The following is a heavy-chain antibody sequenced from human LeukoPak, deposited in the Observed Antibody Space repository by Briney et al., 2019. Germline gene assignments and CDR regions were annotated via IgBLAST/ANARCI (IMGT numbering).Heavy chain of an antibody. J-gene: IGHJ4*02. Sequence: GGSLRLSCAASGFTFSSYSMNWVRQAPGKGLEWVSSISSSSSYIYYADSVKGQFTISRDNAKNSLYLQMNSLRAEDTAVYYCARDRWELTFDYWGQGTLVTVSS. CDR3: ARDRWELTFDY. CDR1: GFTFSSYS. CDR2: ISSSSSYI. D-gene: IGHD1-26*01. V-gene: IGHV3-21*01.